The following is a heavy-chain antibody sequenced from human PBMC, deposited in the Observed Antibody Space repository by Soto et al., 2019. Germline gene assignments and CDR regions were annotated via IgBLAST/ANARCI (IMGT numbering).Heavy chain of an antibody. Sequence: ASVKVSFKASGYTFTGYYMHWVRQAPGQGLEWMGWINPNSGGTNYAQKFQGWVTMTRDTSISTAYMELSRLRSDDTAVYYCARDVGPTYYDFWSGYYGLFDPWGQGTLVTVSS. CDR2: INPNSGGT. CDR1: GYTFTGYY. J-gene: IGHJ5*02. V-gene: IGHV1-2*04. CDR3: ARDVGPTYYDFWSGYYGLFDP. D-gene: IGHD3-3*01.